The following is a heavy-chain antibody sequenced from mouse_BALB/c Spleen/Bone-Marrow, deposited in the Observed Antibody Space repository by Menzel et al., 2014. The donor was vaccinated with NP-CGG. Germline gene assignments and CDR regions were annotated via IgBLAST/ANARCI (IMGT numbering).Heavy chain of an antibody. Sequence: EVQLQQSGAELVKPGASVKLSCTASDFNIKDTYMHWVKQRPEQGLEWIGRIDPANGNTKYDPKFQGKATITADTSSNTASLQLSSLTSEDTAVYYCATYYRYDRRFAYWGQGTLVTVSA. J-gene: IGHJ3*01. CDR1: DFNIKDTY. CDR2: IDPANGNT. D-gene: IGHD2-14*01. CDR3: ATYYRYDRRFAY. V-gene: IGHV14-3*02.